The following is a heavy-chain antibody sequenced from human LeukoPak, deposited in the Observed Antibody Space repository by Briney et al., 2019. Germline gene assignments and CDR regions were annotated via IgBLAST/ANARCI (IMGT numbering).Heavy chain of an antibody. Sequence: SQTLSLTCAISGDSVSGNSAGWDWIRQSPSRGLEWLGRTYYRSKWYYEYAVSVKSRITINPDTSKNQFSLQLNSVTPEDTGVYYCTREASFRTGTNWFDPWGQGILVTVSS. V-gene: IGHV6-1*01. CDR2: TYYRSKWYY. D-gene: IGHD3/OR15-3a*01. CDR1: GDSVSGNSAG. CDR3: TREASFRTGTNWFDP. J-gene: IGHJ5*02.